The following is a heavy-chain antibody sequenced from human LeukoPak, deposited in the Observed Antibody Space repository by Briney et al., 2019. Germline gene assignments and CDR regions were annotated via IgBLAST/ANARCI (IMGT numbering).Heavy chain of an antibody. D-gene: IGHD6-19*01. CDR1: GHSFTSYW. V-gene: IGHV5-10-1*01. J-gene: IGHJ4*02. CDR2: TVPITSDT. CDR3: ARHALGGSGWYYFDY. Sequence: RGESLKISCNGSGHSFTSYWISWVRQLPGEGVEWMGRTVPITSDTVYSPSFQGHVTISADRSIDTAYLQWSGLRASDTGMYYCARHALGGSGWYYFDYWGLGTLVTVSS.